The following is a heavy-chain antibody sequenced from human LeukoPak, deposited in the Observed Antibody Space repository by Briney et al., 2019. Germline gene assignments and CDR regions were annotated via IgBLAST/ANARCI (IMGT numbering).Heavy chain of an antibody. Sequence: ASVKVSCKASGGTFSSYAISWVRQAPGQGLEWMGGIIPIFGTANYAQKFQGRVTITTDESTSTAYMELSSLRSEDTAVYYCASXXTIFGVARSSLDYYMDVWGKGTTVTVSS. CDR3: ASXXTIFGVARSSLDYYMDV. J-gene: IGHJ6*03. V-gene: IGHV1-69*05. CDR2: IIPIFGTA. CDR1: GGTFSSYA. D-gene: IGHD3-3*01.